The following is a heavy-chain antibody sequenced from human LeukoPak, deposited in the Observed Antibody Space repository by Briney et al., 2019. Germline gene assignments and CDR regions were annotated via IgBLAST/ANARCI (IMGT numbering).Heavy chain of an antibody. Sequence: SETLSLTCTVYGGSFSGYYWSWIRQPPGKGLEWIGEINHSGSTNYNPSLKSRVTISVDTSKNQFSLKLSSVTAADTAVYYCARGDKTRGVRMDVRGQGTTVTVSS. CDR2: INHSGST. CDR3: ARGDKTRGVRMDV. D-gene: IGHD3-10*01. V-gene: IGHV4-34*01. J-gene: IGHJ6*02. CDR1: GGSFSGYY.